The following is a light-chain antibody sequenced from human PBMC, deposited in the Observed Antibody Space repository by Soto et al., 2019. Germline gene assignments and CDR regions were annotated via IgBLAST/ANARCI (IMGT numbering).Light chain of an antibody. J-gene: IGLJ2*01. CDR2: DVS. CDR1: SSDVGGYNY. CDR3: SSYKSSSTL. Sequence: QSALTQPASVSGSPGQSITISCTGTSSDVGGYNYVSWYQQHPGKAPKLMIYDVSNRPSGVSNRFSGSKSGNTASLTISGLQAEYEADYYCSSYKSSSTLFGGGTKVTVL. V-gene: IGLV2-14*01.